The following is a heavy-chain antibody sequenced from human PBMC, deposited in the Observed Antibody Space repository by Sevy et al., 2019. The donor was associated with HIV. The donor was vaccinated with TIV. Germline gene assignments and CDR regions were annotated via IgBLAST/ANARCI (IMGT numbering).Heavy chain of an antibody. CDR1: GDTFSTYG. V-gene: IGHV1-69*13. CDR2: IIPIFGTP. D-gene: IGHD7-27*01. CDR3: VREGGVATTGDHDAFDI. J-gene: IGHJ3*02. Sequence: ASVKVSCKASGDTFSTYGLSWVRQAPGQGLEWMGGIIPIFGTPNYAQKFQGRVTITADESASTAYMELSSLRSKDTALYYCVREGGVATTGDHDAFDIWGHGTLVTVSS.